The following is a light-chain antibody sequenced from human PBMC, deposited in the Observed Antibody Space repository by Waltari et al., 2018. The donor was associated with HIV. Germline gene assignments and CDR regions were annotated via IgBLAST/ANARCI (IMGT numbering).Light chain of an antibody. CDR3: QQYYSTPWT. Sequence: DIVMNQSPDSLAVSLGERDNINCKSSQSVLYSSNNKNYLAWYQQKPGQPPKLLIYWASTRESGVPDRFSGSGSGTDFTLTISSLQAEDVAVYYCQQYYSTPWTFGQGTKVEIK. J-gene: IGKJ1*01. V-gene: IGKV4-1*01. CDR2: WAS. CDR1: QSVLYSSNNKNY.